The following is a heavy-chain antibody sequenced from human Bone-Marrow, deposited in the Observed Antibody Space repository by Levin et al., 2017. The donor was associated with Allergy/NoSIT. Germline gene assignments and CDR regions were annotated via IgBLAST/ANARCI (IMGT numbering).Heavy chain of an antibody. D-gene: IGHD2-15*01. J-gene: IGHJ3*02. CDR2: IQPDDSDA. V-gene: IGHV5-51*01. CDR3: ARLGSCSGGSCYAFDI. CDR1: GYSFTSYW. Sequence: GGSLRLSCQGSGYSFTSYWIGWVRQMPGKGLEWMAIIQPDDSDARYSPSFQGQVTISADKSISTAYLQWSSLKASDTAMYYCARLGSCSGGSCYAFDIWGQGTTVTVSS.